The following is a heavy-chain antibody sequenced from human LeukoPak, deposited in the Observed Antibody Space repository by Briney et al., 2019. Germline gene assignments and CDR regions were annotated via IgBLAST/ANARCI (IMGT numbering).Heavy chain of an antibody. CDR1: GFTFSDYY. Sequence: GGSLRLSCAASGFTFSDYYMSWIRQAPGKGLEWVSYISGSTIYYADSVKGRFTISRDNAKNSLYLQMNSLRAEDTAVYYCAKRVVAAASWFDPWGQGTLVTVSS. CDR3: AKRVVAAASWFDP. J-gene: IGHJ5*02. D-gene: IGHD2-15*01. CDR2: ISGSTI. V-gene: IGHV3-11*04.